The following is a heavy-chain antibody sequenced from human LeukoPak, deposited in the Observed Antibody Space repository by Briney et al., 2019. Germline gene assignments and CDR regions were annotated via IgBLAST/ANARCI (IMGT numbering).Heavy chain of an antibody. CDR3: ARAYYYGSGSYYHDY. Sequence: GESLKISCAASGFTFGGYWMHWVRQAPGKGLVWVSRIKTDGSSASYADSVKGRFTISRDNAKNTLYLQMNSLRAEDTAVYYCARAYYYGSGSYYHDYWGQGTLVTVSS. D-gene: IGHD3-10*01. CDR2: IKTDGSSA. J-gene: IGHJ4*02. CDR1: GFTFGGYW. V-gene: IGHV3-74*01.